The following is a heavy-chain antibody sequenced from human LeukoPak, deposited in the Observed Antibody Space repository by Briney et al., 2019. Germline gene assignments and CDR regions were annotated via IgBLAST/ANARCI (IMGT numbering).Heavy chain of an antibody. CDR2: IYPGDSYT. Sequence: GGPLKISCKGSGYSFTSYWIGWVRQMPGKGLELMGIIYPGDSYTRYSPSFQGQVTVSADKSISTAYLQWSSLKASDTAMYYCARTYYYDSSGSPFDYWGQGTLVTVSS. CDR3: ARTYYYDSSGSPFDY. V-gene: IGHV5-51*01. D-gene: IGHD3-22*01. J-gene: IGHJ4*02. CDR1: GYSFTSYW.